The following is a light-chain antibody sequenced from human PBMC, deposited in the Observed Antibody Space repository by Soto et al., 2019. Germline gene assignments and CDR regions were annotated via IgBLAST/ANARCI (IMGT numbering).Light chain of an antibody. CDR2: GNS. Sequence: QLVLTQPPSVSGAPGQRVTISCTGSSSNIGAGYDVHWYQQLPGTAPKLLIYGNSNRPSGVPDRFSGSKSGTSASLAITGLQTDDEADYYCQSYDSSLSASNVFGTGTRSPS. CDR3: QSYDSSLSASNV. V-gene: IGLV1-40*01. J-gene: IGLJ1*01. CDR1: SSNIGAGYD.